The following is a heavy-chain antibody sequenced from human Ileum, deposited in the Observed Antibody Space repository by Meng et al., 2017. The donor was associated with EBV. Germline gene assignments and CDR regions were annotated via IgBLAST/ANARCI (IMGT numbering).Heavy chain of an antibody. CDR2: ISSENYT. D-gene: IGHD2-15*01. CDR1: GLIFSKRI. Sequence: VVSGGVVVQPARSHRLSCVVSGLIFSKRIIHWIRQAPGEGLDWVAVISSENYTYYSDSVKGRFTITRDNSANTVYLQMDNLGPQDTALYFCTRQGQDLWGQGTLVTVSS. CDR3: TRQGQDL. V-gene: IGHV3-30*03. J-gene: IGHJ4*02.